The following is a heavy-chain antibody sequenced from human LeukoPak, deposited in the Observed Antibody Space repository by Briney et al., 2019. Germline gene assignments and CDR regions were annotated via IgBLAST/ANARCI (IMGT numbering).Heavy chain of an antibody. V-gene: IGHV1-46*01. CDR2: INPSGGST. CDR1: GYTFTSYY. J-gene: IGHJ6*03. CDR3: ARDFEYYYMDV. Sequence: ASVKVSCKASGYTFTSYYMHWVRQAPGQGLDWMGIINPSGGSTSYAQKFQGRVTMTRDMSTSTVYMELSSLRSEDTAVYYCARDFEYYYMDVWGKGTTVTVSS. D-gene: IGHD3-9*01.